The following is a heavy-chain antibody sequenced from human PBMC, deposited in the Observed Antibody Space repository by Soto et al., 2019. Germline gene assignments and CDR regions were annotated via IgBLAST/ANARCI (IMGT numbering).Heavy chain of an antibody. Sequence: SETLSLTCSATGASISSSSYFWGWIRQPPGKGLEWIGSIYYSGSTRYSPSLKTRVTISIDTSTNVFSLKLSSVTAADTALYYCARYNSYAIDYWGRGTLVTVSS. CDR2: IYYSGST. CDR3: ARYNSYAIDY. J-gene: IGHJ4*02. D-gene: IGHD1-1*01. CDR1: GASISSSSYF. V-gene: IGHV4-39*01.